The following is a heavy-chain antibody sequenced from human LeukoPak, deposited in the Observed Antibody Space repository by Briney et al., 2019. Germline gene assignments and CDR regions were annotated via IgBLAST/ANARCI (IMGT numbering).Heavy chain of an antibody. Sequence: GGSLRLSCSTSGFNFNAYTMHGVGQAPGKGLEGVALIRGAATTNYADSVKGRFTVSSDNSKNSLYLQMNSLRPEDSGLYYCAKERDGHNDGLAHWGRGPLVTVSS. V-gene: IGHV3-43*01. J-gene: IGHJ4*02. D-gene: IGHD5-24*01. CDR1: GFNFNAYT. CDR2: IRGAATT. CDR3: AKERDGHNDGLAH.